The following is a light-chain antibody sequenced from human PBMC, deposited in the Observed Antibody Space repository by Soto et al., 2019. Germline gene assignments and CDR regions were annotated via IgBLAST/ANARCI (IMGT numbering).Light chain of an antibody. J-gene: IGLJ1*01. V-gene: IGLV2-23*02. CDR3: CSYAGSSTLYV. CDR2: EVS. CDR1: SSDVGNYNL. Sequence: QSVLTQPASVSGSPGQSITISCTGTSSDVGNYNLVSWYQQHPGKAPKLMIYEVSKRPSGVSDRFSGSKSGNTASLTISGLQAEDEADHYCCSYAGSSTLYVFGTGTKVTVL.